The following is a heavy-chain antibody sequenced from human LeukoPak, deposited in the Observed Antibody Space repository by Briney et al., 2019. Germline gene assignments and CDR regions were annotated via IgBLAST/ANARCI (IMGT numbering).Heavy chain of an antibody. V-gene: IGHV4-39*01. D-gene: IGHD6-13*01. CDR3: ARWDRSIAAAGARGVDNFDC. Sequence: KPSETLSLTCTVSDDSIIRSYCYWGWIRQAPGKGLEWIGSISYRGRTYYNPSLKSRVTISADTSKNQFSLKLSSVTAADTAVYYCARWDRSIAAAGARGVDNFDCWGQGTLVTVSS. CDR2: ISYRGRT. CDR1: DDSIIRSYCY. J-gene: IGHJ4*02.